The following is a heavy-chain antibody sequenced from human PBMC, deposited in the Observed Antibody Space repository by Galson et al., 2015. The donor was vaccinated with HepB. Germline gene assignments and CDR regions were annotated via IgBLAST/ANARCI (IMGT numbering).Heavy chain of an antibody. CDR3: ARTRRGWFGPITDPLDALGI. J-gene: IGHJ3*02. CDR1: GYTFTGYY. D-gene: IGHD3-10*01. CDR2: IDRDTNVT. V-gene: IGHV1-2*06. Sequence: SVKVSCKASGYTFTGYYIHWVRQAPGQGLEWMGRIDRDTNVTIYAQKFRGRVTITSDTSISTAYMEVGRLTSDDTAVYYCARTRRGWFGPITDPLDALGIWGQGTVVTISS.